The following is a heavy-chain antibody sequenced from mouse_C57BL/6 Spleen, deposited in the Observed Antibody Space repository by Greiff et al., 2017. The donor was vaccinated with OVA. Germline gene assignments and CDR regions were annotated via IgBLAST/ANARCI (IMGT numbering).Heavy chain of an antibody. Sequence: VQLQQSGPELVKPGASVKMSCKASGYTFTDYNMHWVKQSHGKSLEWIGYINPNNGGTSYNQKFKGKATLTVNKSSSTAYMELRSLTSEDSAVYYCARSYYYGSSPAWFAYWGQGTLVTVSA. CDR3: ARSYYYGSSPAWFAY. V-gene: IGHV1-22*01. CDR1: GYTFTDYN. CDR2: INPNNGGT. D-gene: IGHD1-1*01. J-gene: IGHJ3*01.